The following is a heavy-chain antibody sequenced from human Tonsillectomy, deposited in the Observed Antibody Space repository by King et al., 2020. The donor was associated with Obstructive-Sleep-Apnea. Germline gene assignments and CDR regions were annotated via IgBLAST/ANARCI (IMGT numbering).Heavy chain of an antibody. Sequence: QLVQSGSELKKPGASVKVSCKASGYTFTSYAMNWVRQAPGQGLEWMGWINTNTGNPTYAQGFPGRVVFSLDTSVSTAYRQISSLKAEDTAVYYCAREEVAAAGTGYWFDPWGQGTLVTVSS. J-gene: IGHJ5*02. CDR3: AREEVAAAGTGYWFDP. V-gene: IGHV7-4-1*02. CDR1: GYTFTSYA. D-gene: IGHD6-13*01. CDR2: INTNTGNP.